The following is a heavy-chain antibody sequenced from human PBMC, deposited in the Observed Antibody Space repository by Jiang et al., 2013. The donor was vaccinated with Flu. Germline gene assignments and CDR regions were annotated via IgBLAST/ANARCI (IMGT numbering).Heavy chain of an antibody. CDR3: ARALTWGKYGSNLYYFDY. D-gene: IGHD7-27*01. CDR1: GFTVSTTY. Sequence: VQLVESGGGLIQPGRSLRLSCAASGFTVSTTYMSWVRQAPGKGLEWVSVIYSDGTTYYGDSVEGRFTISRDKSKNTLFXEMNSLRADDTAVYYCARALTWGKYGSNLYYFDYWGQGTLVTVSS. V-gene: IGHV3-53*01. CDR2: IYSDGTT. J-gene: IGHJ4*02.